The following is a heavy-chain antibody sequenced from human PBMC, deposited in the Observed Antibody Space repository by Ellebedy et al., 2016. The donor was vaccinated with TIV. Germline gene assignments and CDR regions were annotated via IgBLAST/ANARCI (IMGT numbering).Heavy chain of an antibody. Sequence: MPSETLSLTCTVSGGSLGRYSWSWIRQPAGKGLEWIGHIYSRGSTNYNPSLKSRVTISVDTSRNQFSLRLSSVTTADTAVYYCARDPWISGRFDSWGQGALVTVSS. CDR1: GGSLGRYS. V-gene: IGHV4-4*07. J-gene: IGHJ4*02. D-gene: IGHD6-19*01. CDR2: IYSRGST. CDR3: ARDPWISGRFDS.